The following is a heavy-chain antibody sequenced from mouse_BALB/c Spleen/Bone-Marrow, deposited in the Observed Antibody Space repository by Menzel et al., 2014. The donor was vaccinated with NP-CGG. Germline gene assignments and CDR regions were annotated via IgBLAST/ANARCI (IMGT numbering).Heavy chain of an antibody. V-gene: IGHV14-3*02. CDR3: AVYYYGRSSFAY. D-gene: IGHD1-1*01. J-gene: IGHJ3*01. Sequence: VQLQQSGVELVKPGASVKLSCTASDFNIKDAYMHWVKQRPEQGLEWIGRIDPANVNTKYDTKFQGKATITADTSSNTAYLLLSSLTSEDTAVYYCAVYYYGRSSFAYWGQGTLVTVSA. CDR2: IDPANVNT. CDR1: DFNIKDAY.